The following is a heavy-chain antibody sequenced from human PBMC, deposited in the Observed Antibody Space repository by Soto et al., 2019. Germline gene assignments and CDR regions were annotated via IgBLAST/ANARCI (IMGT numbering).Heavy chain of an antibody. Sequence: QVQLVQSGAEVKKPGASVKVSCKASGYTFTSYGISGVRQAPGQGLEWMGWISAYNGNTNHGQKLKGRVTMTTDTPTSTAYMELRSLRSEDTAVYYCSRESPPADYWGQGTLVTVSS. V-gene: IGHV1-18*01. J-gene: IGHJ4*02. CDR3: SRESPPADY. CDR2: ISAYNGNT. CDR1: GYTFTSYG.